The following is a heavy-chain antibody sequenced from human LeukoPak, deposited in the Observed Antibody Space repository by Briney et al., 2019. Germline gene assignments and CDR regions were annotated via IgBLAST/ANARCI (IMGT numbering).Heavy chain of an antibody. Sequence: GGSLRLSCAASGFTFSSYAMSWVRQAPGKGLEWVSAISGSGGSTYYADSVKGRFTISRDNSKNTLYLQMNSLRAEDPAVYYCAKDLVGCSSTSCYFTVGGMDVWGQGTTVTVSS. D-gene: IGHD2-2*01. CDR3: AKDLVGCSSTSCYFTVGGMDV. CDR1: GFTFSSYA. V-gene: IGHV3-23*01. J-gene: IGHJ6*02. CDR2: ISGSGGST.